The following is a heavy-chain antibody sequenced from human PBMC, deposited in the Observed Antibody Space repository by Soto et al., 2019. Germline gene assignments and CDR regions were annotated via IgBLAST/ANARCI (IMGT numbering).Heavy chain of an antibody. CDR3: ASNGYCSSTSCYNYYGMAV. J-gene: IGHJ6*02. CDR2: ISAYNGNT. CDR1: GYTFTSYG. D-gene: IGHD2-2*03. V-gene: IGHV1-18*01. Sequence: ASVKVSCKASGYTFTSYGISWVRQAPGQGLEWMGWISAYNGNTNYAQKLQGRVTMTTDTSTSTAYMELRSLRSDDTAVYYCASNGYCSSTSCYNYYGMAVWGQGTTVTVSS.